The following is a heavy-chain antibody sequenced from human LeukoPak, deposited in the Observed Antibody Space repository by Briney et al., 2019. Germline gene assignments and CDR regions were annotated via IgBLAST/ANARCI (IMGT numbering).Heavy chain of an antibody. V-gene: IGHV1-46*01. J-gene: IGHJ6*02. Sequence: GASVKVSCKASGYTFTSYYMHWVRQAPGQGLEWMGIINPSGGSTSYAQKFQGRVTMTRDTSTSTVYMELSSLRSEDTAVYYCARSTQLMVYADYYYGMDVWGQGTTVTVSS. CDR2: INPSGGST. CDR3: ARSTQLMVYADYYYGMDV. CDR1: GYTFTSYY. D-gene: IGHD2-8*01.